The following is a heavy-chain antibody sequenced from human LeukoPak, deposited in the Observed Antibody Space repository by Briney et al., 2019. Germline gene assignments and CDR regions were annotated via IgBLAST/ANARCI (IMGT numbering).Heavy chain of an antibody. CDR2: IYYSGST. CDR1: GGSISSSGYY. D-gene: IGHD3-9*01. V-gene: IGHV4-39*07. CDR3: ARGGYYDVFRYYFDY. Sequence: SETLSLTCTVSGGSISSSGYYWGWIRQPPGTGLEWIGSIYYSGSTYYNSSLTSRVTISVDTSKNQFSLKLSSVTAADTALYYCARGGYYDVFRYYFDYWGQGTLVTVSS. J-gene: IGHJ4*02.